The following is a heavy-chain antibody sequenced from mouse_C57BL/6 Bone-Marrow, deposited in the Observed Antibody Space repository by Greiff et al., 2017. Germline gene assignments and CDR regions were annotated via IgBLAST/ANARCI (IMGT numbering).Heavy chain of an antibody. CDR2: IYPGSGST. D-gene: IGHD1-1*01. CDR1: GYTFTSYG. V-gene: IGHV1-55*01. Sequence: QVQLQQSGPELVKPGASVKMSCKASGYTFTSYGITWVKQRPGQGLEWIGDIYPGSGSTNYNEKFKSKATLTVDTSSSTAYMQRSSLTSEDSAVYYCAREEYYGSSYIYAMDYWGQGTSVTVSS. CDR3: AREEYYGSSYIYAMDY. J-gene: IGHJ4*01.